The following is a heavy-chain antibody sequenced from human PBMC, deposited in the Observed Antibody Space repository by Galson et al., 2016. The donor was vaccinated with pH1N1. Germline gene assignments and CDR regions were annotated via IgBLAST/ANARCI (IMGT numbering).Heavy chain of an antibody. Sequence: SVKVSCKASGYTFIGHYLHWVRQAPGQGLEWMGWINPDTGTTNYARKFQGRVTMTRDTSINTAYMEVSSLRLDDTALYHCARIRKGSYYFEYWGQGTLVTVSS. CDR2: INPDTGTT. J-gene: IGHJ4*02. V-gene: IGHV1-2*02. CDR1: GYTFIGHY. CDR3: ARIRKGSYYFEY.